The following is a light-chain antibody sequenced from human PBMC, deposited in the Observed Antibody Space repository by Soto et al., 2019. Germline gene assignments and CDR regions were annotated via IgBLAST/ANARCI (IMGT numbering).Light chain of an antibody. V-gene: IGKV3-15*01. Sequence: EIMMTQSPATLSVSPGERATLSCRASQSVKSSLAWYQQKPGQAPRLLIYGASTRATGIPARFSGSGSGTEFNLTISNLQSEDFAVYYCQQYNNWPWTFGQGTKVDIK. CDR3: QQYNNWPWT. J-gene: IGKJ1*01. CDR2: GAS. CDR1: QSVKSS.